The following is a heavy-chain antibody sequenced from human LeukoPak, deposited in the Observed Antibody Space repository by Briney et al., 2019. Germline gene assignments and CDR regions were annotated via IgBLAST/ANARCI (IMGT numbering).Heavy chain of an antibody. D-gene: IGHD6-13*01. CDR1: GYFISSGYY. V-gene: IGHV4-4*09. CDR3: ARQKIAAAGRGTYMDV. CDR2: IYTSGST. J-gene: IGHJ6*03. Sequence: PSETLSLTCTVSGYFISSGYYWSWIRQPPGKGLEWIGYIYTSGSTNYNPSLKSRVTISVDTSKNQFSLKLSSVTAADTAVYYCARQKIAAAGRGTYMDVWGKGTTVTVSS.